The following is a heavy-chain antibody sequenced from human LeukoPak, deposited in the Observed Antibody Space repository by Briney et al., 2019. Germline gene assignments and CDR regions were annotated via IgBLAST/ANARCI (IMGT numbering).Heavy chain of an antibody. CDR2: ISSSSSYI. CDR1: GFTLSSYS. J-gene: IGHJ6*03. V-gene: IGHV3-21*01. CDR3: ARVPQYYYYYMDV. Sequence: GGSLRLSCAASGFTLSSYSMNWVRQAPGKGLEWVSSISSSSSYIYYADSVKGRFTISRDNAKNSLYLQMNSLRAEDTAVYYCARVPQYYYYYMDVWGKGTTVTVSS.